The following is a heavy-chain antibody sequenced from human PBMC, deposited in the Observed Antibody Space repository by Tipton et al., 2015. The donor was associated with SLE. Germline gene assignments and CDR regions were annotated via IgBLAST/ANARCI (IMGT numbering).Heavy chain of an antibody. Sequence: GSLRLSCAASGFTFSSYAMHWVRQAPGKGLEYVSAISSNGGSTYYADSVKGRFTISRDNSKNTLYLQMSSLRAEDTAVYYCVKDLVYSSGWDSDYWGQGTLVTVSS. J-gene: IGHJ4*02. D-gene: IGHD6-19*01. CDR3: VKDLVYSSGWDSDY. CDR2: ISSNGGST. V-gene: IGHV3-64D*06. CDR1: GFTFSSYA.